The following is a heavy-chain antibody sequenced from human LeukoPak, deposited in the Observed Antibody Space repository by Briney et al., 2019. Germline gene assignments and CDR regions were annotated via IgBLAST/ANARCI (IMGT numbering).Heavy chain of an antibody. Sequence: GGSLRLSCAASGFTFSSYWMSWVRQAPGKGLEWVANIKQDGSEKYYVDSVKGRFTISRDNAKNALYLQMNSRTAEDTAVYYGARAYSSSWYDGFYPWGKGVLVTVSS. D-gene: IGHD6-13*01. CDR2: IKQDGSEK. CDR1: GFTFSSYW. J-gene: IGHJ5*02. CDR3: ARAYSSSWYDGFYP. V-gene: IGHV3-7*01.